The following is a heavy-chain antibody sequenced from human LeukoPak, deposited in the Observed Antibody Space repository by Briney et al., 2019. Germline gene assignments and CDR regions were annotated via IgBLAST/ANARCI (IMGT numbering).Heavy chain of an antibody. CDR3: ARSYSSGYYCVGY. Sequence: PGGSLRLSCAASGYTFSSYWMHWVRQAPGKGLVWVSRINSGGSSTDYADSVKGRFTISRDNAKNTLYLQMNSLRAEDTAVYYCARSYSSGYYCVGYWGQGTLVTVSS. CDR2: INSGGSST. V-gene: IGHV3-74*01. CDR1: GYTFSSYW. J-gene: IGHJ4*02. D-gene: IGHD3-22*01.